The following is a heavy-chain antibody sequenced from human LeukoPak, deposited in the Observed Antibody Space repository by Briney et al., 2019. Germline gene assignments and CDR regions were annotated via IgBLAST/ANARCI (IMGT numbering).Heavy chain of an antibody. D-gene: IGHD1-26*01. Sequence: PGGFLRLSCAASGFTFSGSAIHWVRQSSGKGLEWVGQIDKKDKGDATATAYAASVKGRFTISRDDSINTAYLQMKSLKTEDTALYYCTRDSGTYNWFDPWGQGTLVTVSS. J-gene: IGHJ5*02. V-gene: IGHV3-73*01. CDR3: TRDSGTYNWFDP. CDR1: GFTFSGSA. CDR2: IDKKDKGDATAT.